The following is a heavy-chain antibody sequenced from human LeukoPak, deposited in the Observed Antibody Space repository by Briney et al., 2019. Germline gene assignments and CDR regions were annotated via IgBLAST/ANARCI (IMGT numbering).Heavy chain of an antibody. CDR3: ARGTRIVVVPTAHQNWFDP. J-gene: IGHJ5*02. V-gene: IGHV1-8*01. D-gene: IGHD2-2*01. CDR1: GYTFTSYD. Sequence: ASVKVSCKASGYTFTSYDINWVRQATGQGLEWMGWMNPNSGNTGSAQKFQGRVTMTRNTSISTAYMELSSLRSEDTAVYYCARGTRIVVVPTAHQNWFDPWRQGTLVTVSS. CDR2: MNPNSGNT.